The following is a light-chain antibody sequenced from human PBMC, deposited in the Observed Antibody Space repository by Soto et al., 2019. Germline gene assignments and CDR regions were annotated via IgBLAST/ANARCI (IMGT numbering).Light chain of an antibody. CDR1: ERIYSAY. V-gene: IGKV3-20*01. CDR3: QVYNSSPWT. J-gene: IGKJ1*01. Sequence: EVVFAQSPGTLSLSRGERATLSCRASERIYSAYLGWYQQKPGQAPRLLIYGASTRASGFPDRFSGSGSGTDFTLTISRLEPEDFAMYYCQVYNSSPWTFGQGTKVDI. CDR2: GAS.